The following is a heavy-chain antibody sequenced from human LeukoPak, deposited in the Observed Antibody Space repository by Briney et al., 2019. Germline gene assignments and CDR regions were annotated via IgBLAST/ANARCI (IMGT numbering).Heavy chain of an antibody. V-gene: IGHV4-34*01. D-gene: IGHD2-2*01. CDR2: INHSGST. CDR1: GGSFSGYY. Sequence: SETLSLTCAVYGGSFSGYYWSWICQPPGKGLEWIGEINHSGSTNYNPSLKSRVTISVDTSKNQFSLKLSSVTAADTAVYYCARKGFDIVVVPAATTQLSGPYGFDYWGQGTLVTVSS. CDR3: ARKGFDIVVVPAATTQLSGPYGFDY. J-gene: IGHJ4*02.